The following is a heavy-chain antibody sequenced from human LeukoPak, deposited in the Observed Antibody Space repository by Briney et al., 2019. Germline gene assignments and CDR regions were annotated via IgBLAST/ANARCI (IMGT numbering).Heavy chain of an antibody. V-gene: IGHV3-23*01. J-gene: IGHJ4*02. CDR2: ITAGGGNT. Sequence: GGSLRLSCAASGFIFRTYGMNWVRQAPGKGLEYVSGITAGGGNTYYADSLKGRFTISRDDPKYTVFLQMNSLRVEDTAVYYCAKGAYGVGGALDHWGRGSLVTVSS. CDR1: GFIFRTYG. CDR3: AKGAYGVGGALDH. D-gene: IGHD2-21*01.